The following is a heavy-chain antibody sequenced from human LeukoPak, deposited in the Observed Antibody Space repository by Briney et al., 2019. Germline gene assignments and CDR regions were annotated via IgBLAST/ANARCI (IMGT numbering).Heavy chain of an antibody. V-gene: IGHV5-51*01. CDR2: IYHDISDA. J-gene: IGHJ4*02. CDR1: GYSFTSYW. CDR3: ARRGPGDGYNPEIDY. Sequence: GESGKISCKGSGYSFTSYWIGWVRQMPGKGLEWMGIIYHDISDARYSRSLQGQVTISAHKSISTAYLQWSSLKASDTAMYYCARRGPGDGYNPEIDYWGQGTLDTLPS. D-gene: IGHD5-24*01.